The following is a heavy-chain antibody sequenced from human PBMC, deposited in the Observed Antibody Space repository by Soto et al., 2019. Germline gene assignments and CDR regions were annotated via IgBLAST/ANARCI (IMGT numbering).Heavy chain of an antibody. D-gene: IGHD1-26*01. CDR2: ISYSGST. CDR1: GASVSSGGFS. V-gene: IGHV4-61*08. CDR3: ARVTFLIVGSVFSTPFDF. J-gene: IGHJ4*02. Sequence: LSLTCTVAGASVSSGGFSWNWIRQPPGKGLEWIGSISYSGSTTYYPSLRSRVTISVDTSKNQFSLRLNSVTAADTAIYFCARVTFLIVGSVFSTPFDFWGQGTLVTVSS.